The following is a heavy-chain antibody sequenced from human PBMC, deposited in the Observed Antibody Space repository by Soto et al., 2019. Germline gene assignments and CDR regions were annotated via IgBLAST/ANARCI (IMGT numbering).Heavy chain of an antibody. D-gene: IGHD3-10*01. Sequence: GESLKISCAASGFTFSDYYMSWIRQAPGKGLEWVSYISSSGSTIYYADSVKGRFTISRDNAKNSLYLQMNSLRAEDTAVYYCASSLLWFGELGEGVSYMDVWGKGTTVTVSS. V-gene: IGHV3-11*01. CDR2: ISSSGSTI. J-gene: IGHJ6*03. CDR3: ASSLLWFGELGEGVSYMDV. CDR1: GFTFSDYY.